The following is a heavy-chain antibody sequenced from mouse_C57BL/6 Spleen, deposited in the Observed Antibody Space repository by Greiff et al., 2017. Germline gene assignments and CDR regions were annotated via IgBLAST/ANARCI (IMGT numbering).Heavy chain of an antibody. CDR2: ISGGGGNT. CDR3: ARPHYYGSSYEGYFDV. D-gene: IGHD1-1*01. J-gene: IGHJ1*03. V-gene: IGHV5-9*01. Sequence: EVKLMESGGGLVKPGGSLKLSCAASGFTFSSYTMSWVRQTPEKRLEWVATISGGGGNTYYPDSVKGRFTISRDNAKNTLYLQMSSLRSEDTALYYCARPHYYGSSYEGYFDVWGTGTTVTVSS. CDR1: GFTFSSYT.